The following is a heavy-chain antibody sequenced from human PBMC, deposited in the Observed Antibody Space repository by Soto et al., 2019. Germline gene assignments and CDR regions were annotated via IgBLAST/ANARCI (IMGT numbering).Heavy chain of an antibody. Sequence: GGSLRVSCAAAGFTFSGYSMNWVRQDPGKGLEWVSSISSSSSYIYYADSVKGRFTISRDNAKNSLYLQMNSLRAEDTAVYYCARGAYLYYYYYYYMDVWGKGTTVTVSS. CDR1: GFTFSGYS. V-gene: IGHV3-21*01. CDR3: ARGAYLYYYYYYYMDV. J-gene: IGHJ6*03. CDR2: ISSSSSYI. D-gene: IGHD1-26*01.